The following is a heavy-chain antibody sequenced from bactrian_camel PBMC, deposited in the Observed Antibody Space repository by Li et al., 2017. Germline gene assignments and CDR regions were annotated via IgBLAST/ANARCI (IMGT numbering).Heavy chain of an antibody. V-gene: IGHV3S63*01. J-gene: IGHJ4*01. D-gene: IGHD5*01. CDR3: AADPRICAGYIPRVG. CDR2: IDNDGLI. CDR1: GSSGYWSNMYC. Sequence: HVQLVESGGGSVQAGGSLRLSCAASGSSGYWSNMYCMAWFRQTPGNEREGVASIDNDGLIKYTDSVKGRFTISKDNAKNTLYLQMNSLKPEDTGMYFCAADPRICAGYIPRVGWGRGTQVTVS.